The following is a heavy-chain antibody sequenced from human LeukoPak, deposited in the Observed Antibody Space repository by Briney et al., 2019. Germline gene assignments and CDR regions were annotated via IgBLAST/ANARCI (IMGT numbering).Heavy chain of an antibody. CDR3: AKGDIVVVVAADAFDI. CDR2: ISYDGSNK. J-gene: IGHJ3*02. D-gene: IGHD2-15*01. V-gene: IGHV3-30*18. CDR1: GFTFSRYG. Sequence: PGGSLRLSCAASGFTFSRYGMHWVRQAPGKGLEWVAVISYDGSNKYYADSVKGRFTISRDNSKNTLYLQMNSLRDEDTAVYYCAKGDIVVVVAADAFDIWGQGTMVTVSS.